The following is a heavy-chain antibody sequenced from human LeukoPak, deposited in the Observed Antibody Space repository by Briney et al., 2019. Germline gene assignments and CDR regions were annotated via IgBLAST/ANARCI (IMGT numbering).Heavy chain of an antibody. CDR1: GFTFSSYA. Sequence: PGGSLRLSCAASGFTFSSYAMSWVRQAPGKGLEWVSAISSSGGSTNYTDSVKGRFTISRDNLKNTLYLQMNSLRAEDTAVYYCAKAGVGATVFDYWGQGTLVTVSP. CDR2: ISSSGGST. V-gene: IGHV3-23*01. D-gene: IGHD1-26*01. CDR3: AKAGVGATVFDY. J-gene: IGHJ4*02.